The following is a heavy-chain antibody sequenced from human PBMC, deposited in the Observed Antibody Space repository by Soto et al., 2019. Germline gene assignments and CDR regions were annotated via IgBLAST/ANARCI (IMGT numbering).Heavy chain of an antibody. Sequence: EVQLLESGGGLVHPGGSLRLSCAASGFTFNHYAMSWVRQAPGKGLAGVSAISGSGDKTYHADTLKGPLTSSRDNSNNTLFLQLNNLRADGTAVDYCAKDRGAFWGFTNWGLGTLVTVSS. D-gene: IGHD3-10*01. CDR2: ISGSGDKT. J-gene: IGHJ4*02. V-gene: IGHV3-23*01. CDR1: GFTFNHYA. CDR3: AKDRGAFWGFTN.